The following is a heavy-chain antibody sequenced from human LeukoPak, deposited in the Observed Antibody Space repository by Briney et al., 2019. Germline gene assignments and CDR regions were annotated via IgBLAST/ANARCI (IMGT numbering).Heavy chain of an antibody. J-gene: IGHJ4*02. V-gene: IGHV3-30-3*01. CDR3: AREMATIDVFDY. CDR1: GFTFSSYA. D-gene: IGHD5-24*01. Sequence: GGSLRLSCAASGFTFSSYAMHWVRQAPGKGLEWVAVISYDGSNKYYADSMKGRFTISRDNSKNTLYLQMNSLRAEDTAVYYCAREMATIDVFDYWGQGTLVTVSS. CDR2: ISYDGSNK.